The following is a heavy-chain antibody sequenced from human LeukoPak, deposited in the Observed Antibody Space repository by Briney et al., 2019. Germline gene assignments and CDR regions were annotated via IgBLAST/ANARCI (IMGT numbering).Heavy chain of an antibody. Sequence: ASVKVSCKASGYTFTSYGISWVRQAPGQGLEWMGWISAYNGNTNYAQKLQGRVTMTTDTSTSTAYMELRSLRSDDTAVYYCARSRVQHYDSSGYTMGYWGQGTLVTVSS. CDR3: ARSRVQHYDSSGYTMGY. CDR2: ISAYNGNT. J-gene: IGHJ4*02. CDR1: GYTFTSYG. V-gene: IGHV1-18*04. D-gene: IGHD3-22*01.